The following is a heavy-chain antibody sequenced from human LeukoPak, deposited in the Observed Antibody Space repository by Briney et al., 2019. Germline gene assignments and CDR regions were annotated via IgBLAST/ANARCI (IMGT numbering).Heavy chain of an antibody. J-gene: IGHJ4*02. CDR1: GFTFSSYR. CDR3: ARDRGIRYYDFWSGYYSDY. D-gene: IGHD3-3*01. V-gene: IGHV3-7*01. CDR2: IKQYGSEK. Sequence: GGSLRLSCAASGFTFSSYRMSWVRQAPGKGPEWVANIKQYGSEKYYVDSVKGRFTIYRDNAKNSLYLQMNSLRAEDTAVYYCARDRGIRYYDFWSGYYSDYWGQGTLVTVSS.